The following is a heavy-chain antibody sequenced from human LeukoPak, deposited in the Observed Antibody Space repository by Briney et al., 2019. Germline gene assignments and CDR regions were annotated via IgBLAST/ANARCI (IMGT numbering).Heavy chain of an antibody. V-gene: IGHV4-34*01. CDR2: INHSGST. CDR3: AILYYDFWSGYYTDY. D-gene: IGHD3-3*01. Sequence: SETLSLTCAIYGGSFSGYYWSWIRQPPGKGLEWIGEINHSGSTNYNPSLKSRVTISVDTSKNQFSLKLSSVTAADTAVYYCAILYYDFWSGYYTDYWGQGTLVTVSS. CDR1: GGSFSGYY. J-gene: IGHJ4*02.